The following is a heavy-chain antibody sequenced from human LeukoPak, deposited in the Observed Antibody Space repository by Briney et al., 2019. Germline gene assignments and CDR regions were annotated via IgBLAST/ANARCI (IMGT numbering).Heavy chain of an antibody. CDR3: ARVGSGGSLDI. Sequence: SGGSLRHSCAASGFTFSSYSMNWVRQAPGKGLEWVSYISSSSSTIYYADSVKGRFTISRDNSKNTLYLQMDSLRAEDTAVYNCARVGSGGSLDIWGQGTMVTVSS. J-gene: IGHJ3*02. D-gene: IGHD2-15*01. CDR2: ISSSSSTI. CDR1: GFTFSSYS. V-gene: IGHV3-48*01.